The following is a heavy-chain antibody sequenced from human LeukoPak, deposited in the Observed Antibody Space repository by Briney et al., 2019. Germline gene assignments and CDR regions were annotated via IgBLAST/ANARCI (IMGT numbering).Heavy chain of an antibody. D-gene: IGHD3-10*01. CDR2: ISYDGSNK. Sequence: PGRSLRLSCAASGFTFSSNAMHWVRQAPGKGLEWVAIISYDGSNKYYADSVKGRFTISRDKSKNTLYLQMNSLRAEDTALYYCAKHDYYGSGLSWYYFDYWGQGTLVTVSS. CDR1: GFTFSSNA. V-gene: IGHV3-30*04. J-gene: IGHJ4*02. CDR3: AKHDYYGSGLSWYYFDY.